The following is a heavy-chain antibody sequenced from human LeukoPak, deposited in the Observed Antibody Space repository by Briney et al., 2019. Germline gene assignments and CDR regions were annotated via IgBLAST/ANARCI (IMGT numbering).Heavy chain of an antibody. CDR2: INPNSGGT. D-gene: IGHD6-13*01. Sequence: ASVKVSCKASGYTFTGYYMHWVRQAPGQGLEWMGWINPNSGGTNYAQKFQGRVTMTRDTSISTAYMELSRLRSDDTAVYYCARDFRWEQQHSGSWFDPWGQGTLATVSS. J-gene: IGHJ5*02. CDR1: GYTFTGYY. CDR3: ARDFRWEQQHSGSWFDP. V-gene: IGHV1-2*02.